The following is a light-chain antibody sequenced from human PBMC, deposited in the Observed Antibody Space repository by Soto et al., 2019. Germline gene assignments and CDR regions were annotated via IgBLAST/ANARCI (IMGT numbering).Light chain of an antibody. J-gene: IGKJ4*01. V-gene: IGKV3-15*01. CDR3: QQYNSWPLT. Sequence: EIVMTQSPATLSVSPGERATLSCRASQSVGSDLAWYQQKPGQAPRLVIXXXXXXXXXXXXXXXXXGSGTXXXXXISSLQSEDFAVYYCQQYNSWPLTFGGGTKVDIK. CDR2: XXX. CDR1: QSVGSD.